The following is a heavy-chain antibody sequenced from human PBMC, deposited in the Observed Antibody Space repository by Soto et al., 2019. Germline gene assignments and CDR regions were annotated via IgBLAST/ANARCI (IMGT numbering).Heavy chain of an antibody. J-gene: IGHJ6*02. V-gene: IGHV1-69*01. Sequence: QVQLVQSGAEVKKPGSSVKVSCKAPGGTFSSYAISWVRQAPGQGLEWMGGIIPIFGTAKYAQKFQDRVTITADESTSTGYMELSSLRSEDTAVYYCARSQGGSSSLDIYYYYYYGMDVGGQGTTVTVSS. CDR3: ARSQGGSSSLDIYYYYYYGMDV. CDR2: IIPIFGTA. D-gene: IGHD2-15*01. CDR1: GGTFSSYA.